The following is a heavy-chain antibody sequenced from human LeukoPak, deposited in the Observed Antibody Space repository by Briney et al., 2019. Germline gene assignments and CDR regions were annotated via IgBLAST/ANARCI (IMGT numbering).Heavy chain of an antibody. CDR1: GFPFRTYA. D-gene: IGHD1-26*01. Sequence: GGPLDLSWAAFGFPFRTYASHWVGQAPARGREWVAVISYDGSNKYYADSVKGRFTISRDNSKNTLYLQMNSLRAEDTAVYYCAKPREGYYDYWGQGTLVTVSS. V-gene: IGHV3-30-3*02. J-gene: IGHJ4*02. CDR2: ISYDGSNK. CDR3: AKPREGYYDY.